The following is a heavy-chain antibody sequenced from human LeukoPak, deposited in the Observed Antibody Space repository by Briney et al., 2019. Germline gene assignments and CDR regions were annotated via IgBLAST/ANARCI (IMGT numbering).Heavy chain of an antibody. CDR1: GGSVSSGGYS. V-gene: IGHV4-30-2*01. D-gene: IGHD6-19*01. CDR2: IYHSGST. CDR3: ARMKRKAVAGNQGFDY. Sequence: SETLSLTCAVSGGSVSSGGYSWSWIRQPPGKGLEWIGYIYHSGSTYYNPSLKSRVTISVDRSKNQFSLKLSSVTAADTAVYYCARMKRKAVAGNQGFDYWGQGTLVTVSS. J-gene: IGHJ4*02.